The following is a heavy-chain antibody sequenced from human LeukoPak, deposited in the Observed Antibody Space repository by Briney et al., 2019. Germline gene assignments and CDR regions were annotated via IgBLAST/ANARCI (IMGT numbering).Heavy chain of an antibody. D-gene: IGHD3-22*01. V-gene: IGHV3-9*01. CDR3: AKDMTYYYDSSGYYYAPLGVDY. Sequence: PGGSLRLSCAASGFTFDDYAMHWVRQAPGKGLEWVSGISWNSGSIGYADSVKGRFTISRDNAKNSLYLQMNSLRAEDTALYYCAKDMTYYYDSSGYYYAPLGVDYWGQGTLVTVSS. CDR2: ISWNSGSI. J-gene: IGHJ4*02. CDR1: GFTFDDYA.